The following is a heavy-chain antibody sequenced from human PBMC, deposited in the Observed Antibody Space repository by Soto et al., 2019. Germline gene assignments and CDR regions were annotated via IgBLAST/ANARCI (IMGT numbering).Heavy chain of an antibody. V-gene: IGHV3-23*01. CDR2: ISGSGGST. CDR3: AKDSNVDTAMVHYYYYYYGMDV. Sequence: GGSLRLSCAASGFTFSSYAMSWVRQAPGKGLEWVSAISGSGGSTYYADSVKGRFTISRDNSKNTLYLQMNSLRAEDTAVYYCAKDSNVDTAMVHYYYYYYGMDVWGQGTTVTVSS. CDR1: GFTFSSYA. J-gene: IGHJ6*02. D-gene: IGHD5-18*01.